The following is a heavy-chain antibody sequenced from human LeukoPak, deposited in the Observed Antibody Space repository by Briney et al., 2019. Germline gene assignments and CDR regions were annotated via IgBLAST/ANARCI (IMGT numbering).Heavy chain of an antibody. CDR1: GFTFSSYA. J-gene: IGHJ6*03. Sequence: GGSLRLSCAASGFTFSSYAMHWVRQAPGKGLEWVAVISYDGSNKYYADSVKGRFTISRDNSKNTLYLQMNSLRAEDTAVYYCARDTTIVNYYYYMDVWGKGTTVTVSS. D-gene: IGHD4-11*01. CDR2: ISYDGSNK. CDR3: ARDTTIVNYYYYMDV. V-gene: IGHV3-30*04.